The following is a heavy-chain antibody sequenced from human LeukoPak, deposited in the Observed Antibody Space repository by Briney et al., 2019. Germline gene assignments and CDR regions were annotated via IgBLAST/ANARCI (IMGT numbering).Heavy chain of an antibody. CDR2: INPNNGGT. CDR3: ARANPLHCSSTSCLFDY. CDR1: GYTFIDYY. J-gene: IGHJ4*02. Sequence: ASVKVSCKASGYTFIDYYMHWVRQAPGQGLEWMGWINPNNGGTYSTQKFQGWVTMTRDTSISTAYMELSRLTSDDTAVYYCARANPLHCSSTSCLFDYWGQGSLVTVSS. D-gene: IGHD2-2*01. V-gene: IGHV1-2*04.